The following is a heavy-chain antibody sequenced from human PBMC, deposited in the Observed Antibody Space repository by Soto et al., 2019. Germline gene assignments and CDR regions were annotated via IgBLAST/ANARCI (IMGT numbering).Heavy chain of an antibody. CDR3: ATAEVDY. V-gene: IGHV3-23*01. J-gene: IGHJ4*02. Sequence: GGSLRLSCAASGFTFTSFAVSWVRQAPGKGLEWVSAISGSGGATYYADSVKGRFTVSRDNSRNTVYLQVDSLRAEDTAVYFCATAEVDYWGPGTLVTVSS. CDR2: ISGSGGAT. CDR1: GFTFTSFA.